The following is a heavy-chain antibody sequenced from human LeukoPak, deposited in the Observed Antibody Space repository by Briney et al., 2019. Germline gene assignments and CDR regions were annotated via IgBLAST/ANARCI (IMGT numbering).Heavy chain of an antibody. D-gene: IGHD2-2*01. J-gene: IGHJ4*02. CDR3: ATRYCTTTNCYALDY. Sequence: GGSLRLSCAASGFIFSSYSMNWVRQAPGKGLEWVSSISSSSSHIFYADSVKGRFTISRDNANNLSYLQMNSLRVEDTAVYYCATRYCTTTNCYALDYWGQGTLVTVSS. CDR2: ISSSSSHI. V-gene: IGHV3-21*06. CDR1: GFIFSSYS.